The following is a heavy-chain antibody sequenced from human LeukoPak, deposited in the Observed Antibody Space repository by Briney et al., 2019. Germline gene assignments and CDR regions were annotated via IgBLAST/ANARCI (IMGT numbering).Heavy chain of an antibody. Sequence: ASVKVSCKASGYTFTDYHIHWVRQAPGQGLEWMGWIDPNSGGTSYPQKSQGRVTMTSDTSISTAYMELSSLRSDDTAVYYCARDVEYQPLYYDSSYDAFDIWGQGTMVTVSS. V-gene: IGHV1-2*02. CDR2: IDPNSGGT. J-gene: IGHJ3*02. D-gene: IGHD3-22*01. CDR3: ARDVEYQPLYYDSSYDAFDI. CDR1: GYTFTDYH.